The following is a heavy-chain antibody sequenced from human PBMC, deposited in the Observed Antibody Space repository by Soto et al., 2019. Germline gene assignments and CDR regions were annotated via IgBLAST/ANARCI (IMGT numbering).Heavy chain of an antibody. D-gene: IGHD2-21*01. CDR1: GFIFSHAW. CDR3: AADLGPPYDSNNWFDP. V-gene: IGHV3-15*07. J-gene: IGHJ5*02. Sequence: EVQLVESGGDLVKPGGSLRLSCAASGFIFSHAWFHWVRQPPGKGLDLVGRVKNNGGATDYAPSVKGRFIISRDDSQDMVYLQMSSLRTEDTAIYYCAADLGPPYDSNNWFDPWGQGTLVTVSS. CDR2: VKNNGGAT.